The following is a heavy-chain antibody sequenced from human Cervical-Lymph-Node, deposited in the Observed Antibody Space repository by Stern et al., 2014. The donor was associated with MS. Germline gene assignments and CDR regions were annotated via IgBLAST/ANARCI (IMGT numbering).Heavy chain of an antibody. CDR2: ISIYKSYT. Sequence: VQLVESGAEVKKPGASVKVSCKASDYTFTNYGIGWVRQAPGQGLEWMGWISIYKSYTKYAQKFQGRVTMTTDTSTSTAYMELGSLRSDDTAVYYCARNGRRRSTVTDDAFDIWGQGTVVSVSS. D-gene: IGHD4-17*01. J-gene: IGHJ3*02. V-gene: IGHV1-18*01. CDR1: DYTFTNYG. CDR3: ARNGRRRSTVTDDAFDI.